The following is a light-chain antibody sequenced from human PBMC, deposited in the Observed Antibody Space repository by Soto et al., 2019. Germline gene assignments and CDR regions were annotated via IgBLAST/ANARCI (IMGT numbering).Light chain of an antibody. CDR1: SSTVGGFNV. CDR3: CSYAGATTYV. J-gene: IGLJ1*01. CDR2: EGI. V-gene: IGLV2-23*01. Sequence: QSALTQPASVSGSPGQSITISCTGTSSTVGGFNVVSWYQQHPGKAPKVIIYEGIKRPSGVSNRFSGSNSGSTASLTISGLQDEDQAAYYCCSYAGATTYVFGTGTKVTV.